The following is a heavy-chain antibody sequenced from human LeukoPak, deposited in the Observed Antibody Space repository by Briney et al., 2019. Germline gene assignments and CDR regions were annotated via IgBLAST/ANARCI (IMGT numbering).Heavy chain of an antibody. CDR1: GGSITSYS. CDR3: ARDDSSTTGCHFY. V-gene: IGHV4-4*07. Sequence: KPSEILSLTCTVSGGSITSYSWAWIRQPAGKRPEWIGRMYASGITNYNPSLKSRLAMSMDTSKNQFSLTLASVTAANTAVYYCARDDSSTTGCHFYWGQGTLVTVSS. CDR2: MYASGIT. D-gene: IGHD3-22*01. J-gene: IGHJ4*02.